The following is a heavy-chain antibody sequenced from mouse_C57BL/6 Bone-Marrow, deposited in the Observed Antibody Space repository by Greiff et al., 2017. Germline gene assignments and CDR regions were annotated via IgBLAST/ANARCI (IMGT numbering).Heavy chain of an antibody. D-gene: IGHD1-1*01. V-gene: IGHV2-9-1*01. J-gene: IGHJ4*01. Sequence: QVQLQQSGPGLVAPSQSLSITCTVSGFSLTSYAISWVRQPPGKGLEWLGVIWTGGGTNYNSALKSRLSISKDNSKSQVFLKMNSLQTDDTARYYCARPIYYYGRNYAMDYWGQGTSVTVSS. CDR3: ARPIYYYGRNYAMDY. CDR1: GFSLTSYA. CDR2: IWTGGGT.